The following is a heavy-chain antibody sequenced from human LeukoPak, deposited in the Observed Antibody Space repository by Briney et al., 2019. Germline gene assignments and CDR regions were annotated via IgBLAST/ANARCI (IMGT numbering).Heavy chain of an antibody. CDR2: ITSSGTYI. CDR1: GFTFNNYN. Sequence: GGSLRLSCAASGFTFNNYNMNWVRQAPGKALEWVSSITSSGTYIFYADSVKGRFTISRDNAKKSVYLQMNNLRADDTAVYYCARASGAFWLRYYYMDVWGKGTTVTISS. D-gene: IGHD3-9*01. V-gene: IGHV3-21*04. J-gene: IGHJ6*03. CDR3: ARASGAFWLRYYYMDV.